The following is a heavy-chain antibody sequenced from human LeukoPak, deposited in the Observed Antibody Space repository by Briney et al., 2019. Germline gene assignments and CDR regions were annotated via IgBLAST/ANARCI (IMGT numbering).Heavy chain of an antibody. J-gene: IGHJ5*02. D-gene: IGHD3-22*01. CDR1: GFTFSSYA. V-gene: IGHV3-30*04. CDR3: ARGTYYYDSSGYFHWFDP. Sequence: GGSLRLSCAASGFTFSSYAMHWVRQAPGKGPEWVAVISYDGSNKYYADSVKGRFTISRDNSKNTLYLQMNSLRAEDTAVYYCARGTYYYDSSGYFHWFDPWGQGTLVTVSS. CDR2: ISYDGSNK.